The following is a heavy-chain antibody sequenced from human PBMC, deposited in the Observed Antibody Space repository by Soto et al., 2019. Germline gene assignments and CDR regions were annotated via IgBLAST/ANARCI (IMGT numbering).Heavy chain of an antibody. CDR3: TTDRRITMAQCDY. V-gene: IGHV3-15*01. CDR2: IKSETDGGTT. CDR1: GITLRSPW. Sequence: RLGCAASGITLRSPWMSWVRQGPGKGLEWVGRIKSETDGGTTDYAAPVKGRFTISRDDSKNTLYLQMNSLTTEDTAVYDCTTDRRITMAQCDYWGRGAVVTVSS. J-gene: IGHJ4*02. D-gene: IGHD3-10*01.